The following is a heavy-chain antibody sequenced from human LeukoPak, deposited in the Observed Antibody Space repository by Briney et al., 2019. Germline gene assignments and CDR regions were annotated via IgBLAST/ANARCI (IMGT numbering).Heavy chain of an antibody. CDR1: GFTFSSCA. CDR2: ISYDGSNK. Sequence: GGSLRLSCAASGFTFSSCAMHWVRQAPGKGLEWVAVISYDGSNKYYADSVKGRFTISRDNSKNTLYLQMNSLRAEDTAVYYCARDPIGYLSNNWFDPWGQGTLVTVSS. V-gene: IGHV3-30-3*01. J-gene: IGHJ5*02. CDR3: ARDPIGYLSNNWFDP. D-gene: IGHD3-10*01.